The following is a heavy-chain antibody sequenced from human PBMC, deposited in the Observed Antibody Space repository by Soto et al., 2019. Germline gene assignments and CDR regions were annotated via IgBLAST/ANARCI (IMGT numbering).Heavy chain of an antibody. D-gene: IGHD3-10*01. Sequence: QVKLQESGPGLATPSGTLSLTCAVSGVSISSGNWWTWVRQSPQRGLEYIGEIFHDGTANYYPSLARRVAISVDTSKNQFSLKLTSVTAADTAIYFCARLVYDTRLNYMYFDFWGQGTLVTVSS. J-gene: IGHJ4*02. V-gene: IGHV4-4*02. CDR3: ARLVYDTRLNYMYFDF. CDR1: GVSISSGNW. CDR2: IFHDGTA.